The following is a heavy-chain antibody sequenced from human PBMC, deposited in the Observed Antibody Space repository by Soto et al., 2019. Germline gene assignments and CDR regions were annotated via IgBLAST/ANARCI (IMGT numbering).Heavy chain of an antibody. D-gene: IGHD3-10*01. Sequence: QLQLQESGPGLVKPSETLSLTCTVSGGSITSSSYYWGWIRQPPGKGLEWIGSIYYSGSTYYTPSLETRSSISVDTPRNQSSLQLSPVTAADSSVYYFARHLGSPRIDYWCRGTLVTVSS. J-gene: IGHJ4*02. CDR2: IYYSGST. CDR1: GGSITSSSYY. V-gene: IGHV4-39*01. CDR3: ARHLGSPRIDY.